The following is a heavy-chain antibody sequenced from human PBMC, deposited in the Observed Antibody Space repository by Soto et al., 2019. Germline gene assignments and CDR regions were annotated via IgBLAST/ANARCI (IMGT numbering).Heavy chain of an antibody. CDR1: GFTFTSSA. Sequence: SVKVSCKASGFTFTSSAVQWVRQARGQRLEWIGWIVVGSGNTNYAQKFQERVTITRDMSTSTAYMELSSLRSEDTAVYYCAADLYYYDSSGYYPPHHFDYWGQGTLVTVSS. CDR3: AADLYYYDSSGYYPPHHFDY. CDR2: IVVGSGNT. J-gene: IGHJ4*02. V-gene: IGHV1-58*01. D-gene: IGHD3-22*01.